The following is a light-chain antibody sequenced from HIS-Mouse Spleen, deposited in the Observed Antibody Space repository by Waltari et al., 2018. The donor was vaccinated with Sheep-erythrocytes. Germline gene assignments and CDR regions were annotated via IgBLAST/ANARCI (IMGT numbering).Light chain of an antibody. Sequence: QSALTQPASVSGSPGQSITISCTGTSSAVGSYNLVPWYQQHPGKAPKPMIYEGSKRPSGVSNRFSGSKSGNTASLTISGLQAEDEADYYCCSYAGSSTFVVFGGGTKLTVL. V-gene: IGLV2-23*01. CDR2: EGS. J-gene: IGLJ2*01. CDR1: SSAVGSYNL. CDR3: CSYAGSSTFVV.